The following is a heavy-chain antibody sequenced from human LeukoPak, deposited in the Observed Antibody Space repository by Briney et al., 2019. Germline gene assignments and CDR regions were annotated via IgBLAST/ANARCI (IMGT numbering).Heavy chain of an antibody. CDR1: GESLNGHY. Sequence: SETLSLTCAVYGESLNGHYWSWIRQSPGKGLEWIGEGSERGGTKFNPSLKSRVTISADTSKNQFSLRLSSVTAADTAVYHCAKNGQSGFSFDPWGRGTLVTVSS. CDR3: AKNGQSGFSFDP. D-gene: IGHD1-26*01. J-gene: IGHJ5*02. V-gene: IGHV4-34*01. CDR2: GSERGGT.